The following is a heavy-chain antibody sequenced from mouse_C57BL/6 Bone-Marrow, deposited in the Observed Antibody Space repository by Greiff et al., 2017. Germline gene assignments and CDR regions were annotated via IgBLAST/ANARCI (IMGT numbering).Heavy chain of an antibody. V-gene: IGHV1-9*01. Sequence: QVQLQQSGAELMKPGASVKLSCKATGYTFTGYWIEWVKQRPGHGLEWIGEILPGSGSTNYNAKFKGKATFTADTSSNTAYMQLSSLTTEDSAIYYCARLVNYDVDCDVWGTGTTVTVSS. D-gene: IGHD2-4*01. J-gene: IGHJ1*03. CDR3: ARLVNYDVDCDV. CDR2: ILPGSGST. CDR1: GYTFTGYW.